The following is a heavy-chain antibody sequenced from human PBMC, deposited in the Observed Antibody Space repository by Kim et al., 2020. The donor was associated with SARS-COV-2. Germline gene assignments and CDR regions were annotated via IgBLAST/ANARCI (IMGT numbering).Heavy chain of an antibody. Sequence: YYNPSLKSRVTKSVDTSKNQSSLKLSLVAAADTAVYYCATDYGSGGYLDYWGQGTLVTFSS. V-gene: IGHV4-30-2*05. J-gene: IGHJ4*02. CDR3: ATDYGSGGYLDY. D-gene: IGHD3-10*01.